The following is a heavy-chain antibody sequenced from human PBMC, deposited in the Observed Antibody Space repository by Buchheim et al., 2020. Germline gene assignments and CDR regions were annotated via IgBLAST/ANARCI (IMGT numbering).Heavy chain of an antibody. CDR3: ARAFVVAPAAIWFDP. V-gene: IGHV4-59*01. CDR1: GGSISSYY. Sequence: QVQLQESGPGLVKPSETLSLTCTVSGGSISSYYWSWIRQPPGKGLEWIGYIYYSGSTNYHPSLKSRVTISVDTSKNQFSLKLSSVTAADTAVYYCARAFVVAPAAIWFDPWGQGTL. J-gene: IGHJ5*02. D-gene: IGHD2-2*01. CDR2: IYYSGST.